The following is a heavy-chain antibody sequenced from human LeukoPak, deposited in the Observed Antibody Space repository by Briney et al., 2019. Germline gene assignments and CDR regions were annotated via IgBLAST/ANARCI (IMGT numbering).Heavy chain of an antibody. CDR1: GFTFNSYT. D-gene: IGHD2-21*02. CDR2: ISRTGTTI. J-gene: IGHJ4*02. V-gene: IGHV3-48*01. Sequence: GGSLRLSCAASGFTFNSYTMNCVRQAPGQGLEWISYISRTGTTIYYADSVKVRFTISRDNAKNSLYLQMNSLRSEDTGLYFCARDLGSGDHGLLVWGQGTLLTVSS. CDR3: ARDLGSGDHGLLV.